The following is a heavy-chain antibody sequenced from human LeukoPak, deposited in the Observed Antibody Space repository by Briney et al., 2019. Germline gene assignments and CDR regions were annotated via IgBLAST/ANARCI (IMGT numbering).Heavy chain of an antibody. V-gene: IGHV4-34*01. CDR2: INHSGST. J-gene: IGHJ3*02. D-gene: IGHD3-10*01. CDR1: GGSFSGYY. Sequence: PSETLSLTCAVYGGSFSGYYWSWIRQPPGKGLEWIGEINHSGSTNYNPSLKSRVTISVDTSKNQFSLKLSSVTAADTAVYYCASRKVRGVKAFDIWGQGTTVTVSS. CDR3: ASRKVRGVKAFDI.